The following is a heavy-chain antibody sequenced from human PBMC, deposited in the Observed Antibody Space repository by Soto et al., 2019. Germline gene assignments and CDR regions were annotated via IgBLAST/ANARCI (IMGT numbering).Heavy chain of an antibody. J-gene: IGHJ3*02. CDR1: EGTFSSYA. V-gene: IGHV1-69*13. CDR3: ARHQGSYYDSSGYQMGGDAFDI. D-gene: IGHD3-22*01. Sequence: SVKVSCKASEGTFSSYAISWVRQAPGQGLEWMGGIIPIFGTANYAQKFQGRVTITADESTSTAYMELSSLRSEDTAVYYCARHQGSYYDSSGYQMGGDAFDIWGQGTMVTVSS. CDR2: IIPIFGTA.